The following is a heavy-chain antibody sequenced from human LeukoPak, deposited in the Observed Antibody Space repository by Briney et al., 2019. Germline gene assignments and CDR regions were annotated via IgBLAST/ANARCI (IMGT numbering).Heavy chain of an antibody. CDR2: INPKSGGT. J-gene: IGHJ4*02. D-gene: IGHD4-11*01. CDR3: ATYSRANTPSPPFDY. CDR1: GYSFTDYY. V-gene: IGHV1-2*02. Sequence: GASVKVSCKASGYSFTDYYMHWVRQAPGQGLEWMGFINPKSGGTNYAQKFQGRVTMTRDTSTSTAFMELSSLSSDDTALYYCATYSRANTPSPPFDYWGQGSLVTVSS.